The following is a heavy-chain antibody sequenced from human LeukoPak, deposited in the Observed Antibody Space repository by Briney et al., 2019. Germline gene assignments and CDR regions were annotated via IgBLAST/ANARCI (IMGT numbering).Heavy chain of an antibody. D-gene: IGHD1-26*01. CDR1: GFTFSSYG. J-gene: IGHJ6*03. V-gene: IGHV3-30*02. Sequence: QPGGSLRLSCAASGFTFSSYGMHWVRQAPGKGLEWVAFIRHDGSNKNYADSVKGRFTISRDNAKNSLYLQMNSLRDEDTAVYYCARDPYSGSYGDYYYCYMDVWGKGTTVTISS. CDR3: ARDPYSGSYGDYYYCYMDV. CDR2: IRHDGSNK.